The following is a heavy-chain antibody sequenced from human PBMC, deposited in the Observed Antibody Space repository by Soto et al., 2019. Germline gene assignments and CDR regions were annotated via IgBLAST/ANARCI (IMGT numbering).Heavy chain of an antibody. CDR3: TTHEEGAPWAGGFDS. Sequence: PGGSLRLSCAASGFRFRTRAMSWVRQAPGKGLEWVASIRPGGDSTYYADSVKGRFAVSRDNSNVTLYLQMDSLRVEDTAIYYCTTHEEGAPWAGGFDSWGQGTLVTGSS. V-gene: IGHV3-23*01. CDR1: GFRFRTRA. D-gene: IGHD1-26*01. CDR2: IRPGGDST. J-gene: IGHJ5*01.